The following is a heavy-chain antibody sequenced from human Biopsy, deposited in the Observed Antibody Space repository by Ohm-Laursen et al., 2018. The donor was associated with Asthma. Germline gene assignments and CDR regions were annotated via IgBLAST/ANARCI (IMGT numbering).Heavy chain of an antibody. Sequence: TLSLTCTVSGGSISSYYWSWIRQPPGKGLEWIGYIYYSGSTNYNPSLKSRVTISVDTSKNQFSLKLSSVTAADTAVYYCASDFPKDYVRCNFQFWGQGTLVTVSS. D-gene: IGHD4-17*01. J-gene: IGHJ4*02. V-gene: IGHV4-59*01. CDR3: ASDFPKDYVRCNFQF. CDR1: GGSISSYY. CDR2: IYYSGST.